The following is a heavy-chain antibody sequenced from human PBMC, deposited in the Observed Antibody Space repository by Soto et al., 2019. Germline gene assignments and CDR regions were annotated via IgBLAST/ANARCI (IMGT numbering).Heavy chain of an antibody. CDR2: IIPIFGTA. J-gene: IGHJ5*02. Sequence: SVKVSCKASGGTFSSYAISWVRQAPGQGLEWMGGIIPIFGTANYAQKFQGRITITADKSTSTAYMELSSLRSEDTAVYYCARESAQGFWSGYSDTVLNWFDPWGQGTLVTVSS. CDR3: ARESAQGFWSGYSDTVLNWFDP. D-gene: IGHD3-3*01. CDR1: GGTFSSYA. V-gene: IGHV1-69*06.